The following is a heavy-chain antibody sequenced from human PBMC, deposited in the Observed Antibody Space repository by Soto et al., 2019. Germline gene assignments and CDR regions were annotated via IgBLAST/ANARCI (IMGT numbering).Heavy chain of an antibody. Sequence: SETLSLTCTVSGGSISSYYWSWIRQPPGKGLEWIGNIYYSGFTNYNPSLKSRVTISVETSKNQFSLKLSSVTAADTAVYFCARTNDYGDYLDYWGQGTLVTVSS. D-gene: IGHD4-17*01. CDR2: IYYSGFT. J-gene: IGHJ4*02. CDR1: GGSISSYY. CDR3: ARTNDYGDYLDY. V-gene: IGHV4-59*01.